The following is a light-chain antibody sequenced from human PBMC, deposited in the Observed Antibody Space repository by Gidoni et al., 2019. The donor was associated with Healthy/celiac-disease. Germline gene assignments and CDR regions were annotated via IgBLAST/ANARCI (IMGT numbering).Light chain of an antibody. CDR2: GNS. CDR1: SSNIGAGYD. V-gene: IGLV1-40*01. CDR3: QSYDSSLSGVV. J-gene: IGLJ2*01. Sequence: QSVLTQPPSVSAAPGQSVTISCTGSSSNIGAGYDVHWYQQLPGTAPNLLIYGNSNRPSGVPDRFSGSKSGTSASLAITGLQAEDEADYYCQSYDSSLSGVVFGGGTKLTVL.